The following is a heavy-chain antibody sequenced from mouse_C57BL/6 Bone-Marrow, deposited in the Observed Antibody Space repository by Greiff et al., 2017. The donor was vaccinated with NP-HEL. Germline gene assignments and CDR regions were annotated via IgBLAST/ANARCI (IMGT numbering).Heavy chain of an antibody. D-gene: IGHD2-4*01. CDR3: ARDHYDYGY. Sequence: QVQLQQSGAELVKPGASVKLSCKASGYTFTSYWMHWVKQRPGQGLEWIGMIHPNSGRTNYNEKFKSKATLTVDKSSSTAYMQLSSLTSEDSAVYYCARDHYDYGYWGQGTLVTVSA. V-gene: IGHV1-64*01. J-gene: IGHJ3*01. CDR1: GYTFTSYW. CDR2: IHPNSGRT.